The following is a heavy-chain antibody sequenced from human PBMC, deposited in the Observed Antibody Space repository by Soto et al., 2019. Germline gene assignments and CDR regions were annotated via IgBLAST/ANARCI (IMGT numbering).Heavy chain of an antibody. V-gene: IGHV1-69*13. D-gene: IGHD6-13*01. CDR3: ARGPFPGIAAAGPPV. CDR1: GGTFSSYA. CDR2: IIPIFGTA. Sequence: GASVKVSCKASGGTFSSYAISWVRQAPGQELEWMGGIIPIFGTANYAQKFQGRVTITADESTSTAYMELSSLRSEDTAVYYCARGPFPGIAAAGPPVSGQGTTVIGS. J-gene: IGHJ6*02.